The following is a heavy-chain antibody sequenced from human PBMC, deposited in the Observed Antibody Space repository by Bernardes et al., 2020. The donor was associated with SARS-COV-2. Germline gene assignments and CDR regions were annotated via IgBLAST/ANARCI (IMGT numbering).Heavy chain of an antibody. Sequence: GGSLRLSCAASGFAFSSHWMHWVRQDAGKGLVWLSRMNMDGSTKDYAASVKGRFTISRDNAKNTLYLQMNNLRLDDRAVYYCAKRLEDIVVVPAAHQKYYYYYCGMDVWGQGTTVTVSS. D-gene: IGHD2-2*01. V-gene: IGHV3-74*01. J-gene: IGHJ6*02. CDR2: MNMDGSTK. CDR1: GFAFSSHW. CDR3: AKRLEDIVVVPAAHQKYYYYYCGMDV.